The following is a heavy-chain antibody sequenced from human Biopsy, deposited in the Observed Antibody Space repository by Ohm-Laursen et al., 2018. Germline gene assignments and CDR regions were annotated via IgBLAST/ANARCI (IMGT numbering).Heavy chain of an antibody. CDR1: GFTFSNYA. V-gene: IGHV3-49*04. CDR3: AREGLGTTADY. J-gene: IGHJ4*02. CDR2: IRSSGYGGTA. Sequence: SLRLSCSATGFTFSNYAMSWVRQGPGKGLEWVGLIRSSGYGGTADYAASVKGRFTISRDDSKSFAYPQMTSLRTEDTAVYFCAREGLGTTADYWGQGILVTVSS. D-gene: IGHD1/OR15-1a*01.